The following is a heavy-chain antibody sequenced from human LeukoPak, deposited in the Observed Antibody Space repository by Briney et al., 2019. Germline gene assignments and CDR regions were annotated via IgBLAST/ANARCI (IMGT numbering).Heavy chain of an antibody. D-gene: IGHD3-10*02. CDR3: AKSVLFEGFPKYYFDY. Sequence: GGSLRLSCAASGFTFSSYAMSWVRQAPGKGLEWVSAISGSGGSTYYADSVEGRFTISRDNSKNTLYLQMNSLRAEDTAVYYCAKSVLFEGFPKYYFDYWGQGTLVTVSS. J-gene: IGHJ4*02. V-gene: IGHV3-23*01. CDR1: GFTFSSYA. CDR2: ISGSGGST.